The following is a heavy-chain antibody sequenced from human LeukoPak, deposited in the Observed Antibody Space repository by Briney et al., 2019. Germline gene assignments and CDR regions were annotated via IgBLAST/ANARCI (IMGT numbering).Heavy chain of an antibody. J-gene: IGHJ4*02. Sequence: PSETLSLTCRVSGVSISSGSNYWGWIRQPPGKTLERIGSIYSSGSTYYNSSLKSRVTISVDTSKNQFSLKLSSVTAADTAVYYCARTSIAARLFDYWGQGTLVTVSS. CDR2: IYSSGST. CDR1: GVSISSGSNY. D-gene: IGHD6-6*01. CDR3: ARTSIAARLFDY. V-gene: IGHV4-39*07.